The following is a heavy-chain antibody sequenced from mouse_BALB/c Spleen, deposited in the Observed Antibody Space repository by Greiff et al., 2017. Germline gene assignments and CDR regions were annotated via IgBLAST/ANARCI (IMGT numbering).Heavy chain of an antibody. J-gene: IGHJ3*01. CDR2: IDTANGNT. CDR3: ARGGANWDAPFAY. D-gene: IGHD4-1*01. V-gene: IGHV14-3*02. Sequence: VQLQQSGAELVKPGASVKLSCTASGFNIKDTYMHWVKQRPEQGLEWIGRIDTANGNTKYDPKFQGKATITADTSSSTAYMQLSSLTSEDSAVYYCARGGANWDAPFAYWGQGTLVTVSA. CDR1: GFNIKDTY.